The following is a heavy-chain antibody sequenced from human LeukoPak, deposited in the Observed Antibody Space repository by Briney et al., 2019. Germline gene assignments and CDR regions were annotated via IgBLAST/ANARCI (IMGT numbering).Heavy chain of an antibody. CDR3: ARGWGGFDS. Sequence: SETLSLTCAVYGGSFSGYYWSWIRQPPGKGLEWIGEINHSGSTNYNPSLKSRVTISVDTSKNQFSLKLSSVTAADTAVYFCARGWGGFDSWGQGTLVTVSS. D-gene: IGHD3-16*01. V-gene: IGHV4-34*01. J-gene: IGHJ5*01. CDR2: INHSGST. CDR1: GGSFSGYY.